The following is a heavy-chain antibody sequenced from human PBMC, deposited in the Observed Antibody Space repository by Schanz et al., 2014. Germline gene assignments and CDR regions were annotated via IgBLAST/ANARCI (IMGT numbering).Heavy chain of an antibody. CDR3: ARGRGFYDY. V-gene: IGHV1-69*02. CDR1: GYDFHIYA. CDR2: IIPILGIA. Sequence: QILLVQPGPEVKKPGASVTVSCKASGYDFHIYAYSWVRQAPGQGLEWMGRIIPILGIANYAQNFQGRVTITADKSTSTAYMELSRLTSEDTAVHYCARGRGFYDYWGQGTLVTVSS. D-gene: IGHD3-10*01. J-gene: IGHJ4*02.